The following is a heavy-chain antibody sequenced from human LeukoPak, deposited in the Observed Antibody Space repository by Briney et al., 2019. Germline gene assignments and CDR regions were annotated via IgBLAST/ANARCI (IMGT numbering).Heavy chain of an antibody. CDR2: IYPGDSDT. Sequence: GESLKISCKGSGYSFTSYWIGWVREMPGKGLEWMGIIYPGDSDTRYSPSFQGQVTISADKSISTAYLQWSSLKASDTAMYYCATLPPRSSWYFDYWGQGTLVTVSS. V-gene: IGHV5-51*01. CDR1: GYSFTSYW. D-gene: IGHD6-13*01. J-gene: IGHJ4*02. CDR3: ATLPPRSSWYFDY.